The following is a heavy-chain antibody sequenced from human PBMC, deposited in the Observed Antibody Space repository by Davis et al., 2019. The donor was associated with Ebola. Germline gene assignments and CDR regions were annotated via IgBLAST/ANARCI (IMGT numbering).Heavy chain of an antibody. D-gene: IGHD6-13*01. J-gene: IGHJ1*01. Sequence: GESLKISCAASGFTFSSYAMSWVRQAPGKGLEWVSAISGSGGSTYYADSAKGRFTISRDNSKNTLYLQMNSLRAEDTAVYYCASSSWYAEYFQHWGQGTLVTVSS. CDR1: GFTFSSYA. CDR3: ASSSWYAEYFQH. V-gene: IGHV3-23*01. CDR2: ISGSGGST.